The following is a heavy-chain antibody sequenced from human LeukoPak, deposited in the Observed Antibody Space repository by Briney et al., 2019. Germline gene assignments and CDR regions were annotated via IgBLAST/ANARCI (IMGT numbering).Heavy chain of an antibody. V-gene: IGHV4-34*01. Sequence: SETLSLTCTVSGGSISSYYWSWIRQPPGKGLEWIGEINHSGSTNYNPSLKSRVTISVDTSKNQFSLKLSSVTAADTAVYYCARGEEMATVNYDYWGQGTLVTVSS. D-gene: IGHD5-24*01. J-gene: IGHJ4*02. CDR1: GGSISSYY. CDR2: INHSGST. CDR3: ARGEEMATVNYDY.